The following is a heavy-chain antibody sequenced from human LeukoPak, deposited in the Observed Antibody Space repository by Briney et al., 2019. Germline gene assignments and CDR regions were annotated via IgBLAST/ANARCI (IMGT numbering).Heavy chain of an antibody. CDR3: AKDPEVGATYYFDY. D-gene: IGHD1-26*01. Sequence: GGSLRLSCAASGFTFSDHYMDWVRQAPGKGLEWVSAISGSGGSTYYADSVKGRFTISRDNSKNTLYLQMNSLRAEDTAVYYCAKDPEVGATYYFDYWGQGTLATVSS. CDR1: GFTFSDHY. CDR2: ISGSGGST. V-gene: IGHV3-23*01. J-gene: IGHJ4*02.